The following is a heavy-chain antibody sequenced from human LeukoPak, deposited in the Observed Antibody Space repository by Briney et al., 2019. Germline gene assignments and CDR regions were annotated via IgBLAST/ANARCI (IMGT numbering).Heavy chain of an antibody. CDR2: IYYNGNT. J-gene: IGHJ4*02. D-gene: IGHD3-22*01. V-gene: IGHV4-59*01. CDR3: AIVRPEYNNASGYFEY. CDR1: GGSISSDH. Sequence: SETLSLTCTVSGGSISSDHWGWIRQPPGKGLEWIGHIYYNGNTRYSPSLKSRVTISVDTSKNQCSLKVSSVTAADMTVYYCAIVRPEYNNASGYFEYSGQGSLATVSS.